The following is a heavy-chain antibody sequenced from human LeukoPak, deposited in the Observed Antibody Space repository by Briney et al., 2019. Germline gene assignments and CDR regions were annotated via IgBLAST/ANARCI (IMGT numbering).Heavy chain of an antibody. CDR3: ATNENWGTDLHFDY. Sequence: ASVKVSCKASGYTFTSYGISWVRQAPGQGLEWMGWISAYNGNTNYAQKLQGRVNMTTDTSTSTAYMELRSLRSDDTAVYYCATNENWGTDLHFDYWGQGTLVTVSS. D-gene: IGHD7-27*01. CDR2: ISAYNGNT. J-gene: IGHJ4*02. V-gene: IGHV1-18*01. CDR1: GYTFTSYG.